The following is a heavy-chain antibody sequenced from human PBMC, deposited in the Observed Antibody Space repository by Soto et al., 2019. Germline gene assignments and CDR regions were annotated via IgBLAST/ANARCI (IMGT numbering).Heavy chain of an antibody. V-gene: IGHV4-59*08. CDR1: GGSISSYY. CDR3: ARLPPPYSSGWLFDY. Sequence: SETLSLTCTVSGGSISSYYWSWIRQPPGKGLEWIGYIYYSGSTNYNPSLKSRVTISVDTSKNQFSLKLSSVTAADTAEYYCARLPPPYSSGWLFDYWGQGTLVTVSS. J-gene: IGHJ4*02. CDR2: IYYSGST. D-gene: IGHD6-19*01.